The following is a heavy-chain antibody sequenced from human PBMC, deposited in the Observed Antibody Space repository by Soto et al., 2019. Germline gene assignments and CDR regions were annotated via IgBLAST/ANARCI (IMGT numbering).Heavy chain of an antibody. Sequence: SLRVSCTASLITFSSFGMHLVLQAPVKWLEWVAVISYDGSNKYYGDSVKGRFTISRDNSKNTLYLQMNSLRPEDTALYYCVGDPGHLDTFEYWGQGTLVTVSS. CDR3: VGDPGHLDTFEY. CDR2: ISYDGSNK. D-gene: IGHD3-10*01. CDR1: LITFSSFG. J-gene: IGHJ4*02. V-gene: IGHV3-30*03.